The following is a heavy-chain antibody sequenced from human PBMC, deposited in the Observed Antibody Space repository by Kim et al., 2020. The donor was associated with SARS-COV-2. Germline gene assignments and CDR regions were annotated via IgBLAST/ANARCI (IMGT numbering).Heavy chain of an antibody. Sequence: YADSVKGRFTISRDNAKNTLYLQMNSLRAEDTAVYYCARGRYYYDSSGFYWGQGTLVTVSS. J-gene: IGHJ4*02. CDR3: ARGRYYYDSSGFY. V-gene: IGHV3-74*01. D-gene: IGHD3-22*01.